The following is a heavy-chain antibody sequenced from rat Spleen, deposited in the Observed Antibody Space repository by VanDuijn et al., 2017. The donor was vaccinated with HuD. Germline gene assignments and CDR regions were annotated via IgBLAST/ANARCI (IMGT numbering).Heavy chain of an antibody. J-gene: IGHJ3*01. Sequence: EVQLVESGGGLMQPGRSLKLSCAVSGFTFSSYDMAWVRQAPTKGLEWVASISPSGGITYYRDSVKGRFTVSRDNAKSTLYLQMDSLRSEDTATYYCARHGIYNNYGWFAYWGQGTLVTVSS. D-gene: IGHD1-10*01. V-gene: IGHV5-25*01. CDR2: ISPSGGIT. CDR1: GFTFSSYD. CDR3: ARHGIYNNYGWFAY.